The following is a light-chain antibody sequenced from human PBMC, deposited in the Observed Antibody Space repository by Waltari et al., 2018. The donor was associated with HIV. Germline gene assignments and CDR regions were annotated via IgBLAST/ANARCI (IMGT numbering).Light chain of an antibody. CDR3: ASWDDTLGHWI. Sequence: QPKMTQAPSASKTPGQRITMSCSGGRSNIGNNFISWYQQFPGLAPRPVIYRNDPRPTGVPGRFSGSKSGTSAFLAITGLRLEDEATYICASWDDTLGHWIFGGGTKLTVL. J-gene: IGLJ3*02. V-gene: IGLV1-47*01. CDR1: RSNIGNNF. CDR2: RND.